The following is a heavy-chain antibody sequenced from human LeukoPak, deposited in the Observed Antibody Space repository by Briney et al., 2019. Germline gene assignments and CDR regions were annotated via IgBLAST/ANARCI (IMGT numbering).Heavy chain of an antibody. D-gene: IGHD6-19*01. V-gene: IGHV4-59*01. Sequence: SETLSLTCNVSGGSISNYFWSWIRLPPGKGLEWIGFITYSGSTDHNPSLRSRVTISVDASKNQFSLKLTSVTAADTAVYYCVRHTTSGWYQVVYWGQGTLVTVSS. J-gene: IGHJ4*02. CDR2: ITYSGST. CDR3: VRHTTSGWYQVVY. CDR1: GGSISNYF.